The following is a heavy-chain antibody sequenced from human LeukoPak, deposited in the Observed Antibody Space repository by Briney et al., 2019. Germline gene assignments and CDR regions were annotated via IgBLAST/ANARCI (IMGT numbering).Heavy chain of an antibody. CDR2: INPNSGAT. Sequence: ASVTVSCKASGYTFTNYYIQWVRQAPGQGLEWMGWINPNSGATNYAQKFQGRITMTRDTSISTAYMELSGLTSDDTAVYFCARDLASVLTPGLDYWGQETLVTVSS. CDR1: GYTFTNYY. D-gene: IGHD4-23*01. J-gene: IGHJ4*02. CDR3: ARDLASVLTPGLDY. V-gene: IGHV1-2*02.